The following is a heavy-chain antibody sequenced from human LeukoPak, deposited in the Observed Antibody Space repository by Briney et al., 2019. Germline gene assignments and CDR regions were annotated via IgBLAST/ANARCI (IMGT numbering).Heavy chain of an antibody. J-gene: IGHJ4*02. V-gene: IGHV4-39*01. CDR3: ARVDIVVVPSTNFDY. D-gene: IGHD2-2*01. Sequence: SETLSLTCTVSGGXISSPSYYWGWIRQPPGKGLEWLGSINYSGTTYYNPSLESRVTISVDTSKNQFSLKLFSVTAADTAVYYCARVDIVVVPSTNFDYWGQGTLVTVSP. CDR1: GGXISSPSYY. CDR2: INYSGTT.